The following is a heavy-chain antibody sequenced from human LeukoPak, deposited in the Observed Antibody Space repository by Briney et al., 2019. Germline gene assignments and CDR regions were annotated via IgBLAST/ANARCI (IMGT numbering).Heavy chain of an antibody. CDR1: GASISSSNW. D-gene: IGHD4-17*01. V-gene: IGHV4-4*02. J-gene: IGHJ4*02. Sequence: SETLSLTCAVSGASISSSNWWNWVHQPPGKGLEWIGEIYQSGSTNYNPSLKSRVTISVDKSKNYFSLELRSVTAADTAVYYCARELGHGDPRTSYFDYWGQGTLVTVSS. CDR3: ARELGHGDPRTSYFDY. CDR2: IYQSGST.